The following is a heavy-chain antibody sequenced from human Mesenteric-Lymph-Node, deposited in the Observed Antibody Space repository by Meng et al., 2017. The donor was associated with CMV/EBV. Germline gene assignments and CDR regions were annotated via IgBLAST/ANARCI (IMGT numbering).Heavy chain of an antibody. J-gene: IGHJ3*02. CDR2: ISSSSSYI. D-gene: IGHD3-22*01. CDR1: GFTFSSYS. CDR3: ARVPYYYDSSDHTHI. Sequence: GGSLRLSCAASGFTFSSYSMNWVRQAPGKGLEWVSSISSSSSYIYYADSVKGRFTISRDNAKNSLSLQVNSLRAEDTAVYYCARVPYYYDSSDHTHIWGQGTMVTVSS. V-gene: IGHV3-21*01.